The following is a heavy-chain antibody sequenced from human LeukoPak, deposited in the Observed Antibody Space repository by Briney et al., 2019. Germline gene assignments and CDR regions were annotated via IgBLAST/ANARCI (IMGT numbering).Heavy chain of an antibody. CDR3: VGTDFDWLPRLHH. D-gene: IGHD3-9*01. CDR2: INPNSGGT. J-gene: IGHJ5*02. Sequence: ASVKVSCKASGYTFTGHYIHWVRQAPGQGLEWMGWINPNSGGTNDAQKFQGRVTMTRDTSISTVYMDLSRLTSDDTAVYYCVGTDFDWLPRLHHWGQGTLVTVSS. V-gene: IGHV1-2*02. CDR1: GYTFTGHY.